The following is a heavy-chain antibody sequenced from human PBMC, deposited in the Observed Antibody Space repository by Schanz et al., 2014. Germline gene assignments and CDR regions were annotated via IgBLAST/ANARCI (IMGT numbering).Heavy chain of an antibody. Sequence: QVQLVESGGGVVQPGTSLILSCSVSGFSLNTYGMHWVRQAPGKGLEWVAVIWYDENNKYYADSVKGRFTISRDNSKNTRYLQMNSLRAEDTAVYYCAIIGVMVAVAGTRADYWGQGTLVNVSS. CDR3: AIIGVMVAVAGTRADY. V-gene: IGHV3-33*01. D-gene: IGHD6-19*01. CDR1: GFSLNTYG. J-gene: IGHJ4*02. CDR2: IWYDENNK.